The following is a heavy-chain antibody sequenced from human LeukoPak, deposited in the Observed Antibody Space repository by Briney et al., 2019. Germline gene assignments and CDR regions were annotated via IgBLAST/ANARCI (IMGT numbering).Heavy chain of an antibody. D-gene: IGHD6-19*01. Sequence: GGSLRLSCAASGFTFSDYYMTWIRQAPGKGREWVSYISSTSSYIKYADSVKGRFTISRDNAKNSLYLQMRSLRVEHTAVYYCARVWIGAGGAVAGTGNYYFDYWGQGTLVTVSS. J-gene: IGHJ4*02. CDR2: ISSTSSYI. V-gene: IGHV3-11*05. CDR3: ARVWIGAGGAVAGTGNYYFDY. CDR1: GFTFSDYY.